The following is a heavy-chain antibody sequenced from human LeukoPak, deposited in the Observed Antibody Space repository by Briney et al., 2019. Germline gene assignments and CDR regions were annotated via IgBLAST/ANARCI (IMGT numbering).Heavy chain of an antibody. J-gene: IGHJ4*02. CDR2: IRYDGSNK. D-gene: IGHD3-10*01. CDR1: GFTFSSYG. V-gene: IGHV3-30*02. CDR3: ATTYYYSSGSYRYYFDY. Sequence: GGSLRLSCAASGFTFSSYGMHWVRQAPGKGMEWVSFIRYDGSNKYYADSVKGRFTISRDNSKSTLYLQMNSLRAEDTAVYYCATTYYYSSGSYRYYFDYWGQGSLVTVSS.